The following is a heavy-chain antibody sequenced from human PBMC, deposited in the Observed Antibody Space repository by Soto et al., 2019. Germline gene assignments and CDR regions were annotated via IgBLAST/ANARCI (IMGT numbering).Heavy chain of an antibody. V-gene: IGHV3-23*01. J-gene: IGHJ6*01. Sequence: GGSLRLSCAASGFTFSSYAMSWVRQAPGKGLEWVSAISGSGGSTYYADSVKGRFTISRDNSKNTLYLQMNSLRAEDTAVYYCAKDWDTAMVTGGDLGRHHHYGMDVRGQRTTVTVSS. CDR1: GFTFSSYA. CDR3: AKDWDTAMVTGGDLGRHHHYGMDV. D-gene: IGHD5-18*01. CDR2: ISGSGGST.